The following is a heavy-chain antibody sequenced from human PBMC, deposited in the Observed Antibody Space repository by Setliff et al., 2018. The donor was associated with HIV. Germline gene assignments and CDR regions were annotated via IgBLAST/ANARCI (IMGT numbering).Heavy chain of an antibody. CDR2: ISHSGNT. Sequence: KSSETLSLTCTVSGDSINTHYWSWIRQPPGKGLEWIGCISHSGNTNFNPSLNSRVTISLDTSKNQFSLRLTSLTAADTAIYYCARSTGGAGASFPWGRGILVTVSS. CDR1: GDSINTHY. D-gene: IGHD1-26*01. CDR3: ARSTGGAGASFP. J-gene: IGHJ5*02. V-gene: IGHV4-59*11.